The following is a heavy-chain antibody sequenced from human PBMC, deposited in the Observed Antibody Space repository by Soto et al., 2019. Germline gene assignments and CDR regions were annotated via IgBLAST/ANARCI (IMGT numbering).Heavy chain of an antibody. CDR1: GGSISSYY. V-gene: IGHV4-59*08. Sequence: SETLSLTCTVSGGSISSYYWSWIRQPPGKGLEWIGYIYYSGSTNYNPSLKSRVTISVDTSKNQFSLKLSSVTAADTAVYYCARHLDSSSWYGMDVWGQGTTVTVSS. D-gene: IGHD6-13*01. CDR2: IYYSGST. J-gene: IGHJ6*02. CDR3: ARHLDSSSWYGMDV.